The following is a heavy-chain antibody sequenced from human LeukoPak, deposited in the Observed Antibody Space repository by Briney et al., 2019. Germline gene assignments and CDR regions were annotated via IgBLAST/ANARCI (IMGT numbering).Heavy chain of an antibody. CDR2: ISGSGGST. CDR1: GFTFSSYG. Sequence: GGSLRLSCAASGFTFSSYGMSWVRQAPGKGLEWVSAISGSGGSTYYADSVKGRFTISRDNSKNTLYLQMNSLRAEDTAVYYCARLAGGYCSGDSCYRSWGQGTLVTVSS. V-gene: IGHV3-23*01. D-gene: IGHD2-15*01. CDR3: ARLAGGYCSGDSCYRS. J-gene: IGHJ4*02.